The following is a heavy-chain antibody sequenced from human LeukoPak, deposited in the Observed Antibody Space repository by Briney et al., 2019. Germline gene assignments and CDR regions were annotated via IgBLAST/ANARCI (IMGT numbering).Heavy chain of an antibody. CDR2: IYYSGNT. V-gene: IGHV4-39*02. J-gene: IGHJ4*02. Sequence: PSETLSLTCTVSGVSISSSNSYWGWIRQPPGKGLEWIGSIYYSGNTYYNASLKSQVSISIDTSKNQFSLRLTSVTAADTAVYYCARDSGSYYYFDSWGQGTLVTVSS. CDR1: GVSISSSNSY. CDR3: ARDSGSYYYFDS. D-gene: IGHD1-26*01.